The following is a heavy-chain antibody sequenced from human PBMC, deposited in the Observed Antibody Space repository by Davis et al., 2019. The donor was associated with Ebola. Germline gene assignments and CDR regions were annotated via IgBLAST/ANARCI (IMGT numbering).Heavy chain of an antibody. V-gene: IGHV4-61*08. CDR2: IYYSGST. CDR3: ARGRGRYSAFDI. J-gene: IGHJ3*02. D-gene: IGHD6-13*01. CDR1: GGSISSGDYY. Sequence: GSLTLSCTVSGGSISSGDYYWSWIRQPPGKGLEWTGYIYYSGSTNYNPSLKSRVTISVDTSKNQFSLMLSSVTAADTAVYSCARGRGRYSAFDIWGQGTMVTVSS.